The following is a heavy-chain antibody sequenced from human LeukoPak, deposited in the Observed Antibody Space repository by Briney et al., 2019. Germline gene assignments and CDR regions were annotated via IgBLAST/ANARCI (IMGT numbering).Heavy chain of an antibody. J-gene: IGHJ4*02. Sequence: GRSLRLSCAASGFIFEEYTMHWVRQAPGKSLEWVSLINWDGGSTYYAGSVQGRFTISRGNNKSSLYLQMDSLTTEDTAFYYCAKGDVDSPMNFYHWGQGTLVTVSS. CDR2: INWDGGST. CDR1: GFIFEEYT. V-gene: IGHV3-43*01. CDR3: AKGDVDSPMNFYH. D-gene: IGHD5-18*01.